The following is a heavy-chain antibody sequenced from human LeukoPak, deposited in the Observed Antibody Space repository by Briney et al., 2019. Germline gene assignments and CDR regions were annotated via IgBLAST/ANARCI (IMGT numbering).Heavy chain of an antibody. D-gene: IGHD3-3*01. Sequence: ASVKVSCKASGYTFTSYDINWVRQATGQGLEWMGWMNPNSGNTGYAQKFQGRVTMTRNTSISTAYMELSSLRSEDTAVDYCARAEYYDFWSGFFPTRQYFQHWGQGTLVTVSS. CDR2: MNPNSGNT. CDR1: GYTFTSYD. J-gene: IGHJ1*01. CDR3: ARAEYYDFWSGFFPTRQYFQH. V-gene: IGHV1-8*01.